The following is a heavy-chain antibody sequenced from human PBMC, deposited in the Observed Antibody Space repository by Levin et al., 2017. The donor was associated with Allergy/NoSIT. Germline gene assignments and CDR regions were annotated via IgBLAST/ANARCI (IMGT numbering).Heavy chain of an antibody. Sequence: PSETLSLTCTVSGGSVSSHHWTWIRQSPRKGLEFIGSVYYTGTTNYNPSLKSRVTISLDMSQNQFSLNLRYVTAADTAVYYCARASRGPVLLYYFDFWGQGIQVTVSS. CDR1: GGSVSSHH. D-gene: IGHD3-10*01. J-gene: IGHJ4*02. V-gene: IGHV4-59*02. CDR2: VYYTGTT. CDR3: ARASRGPVLLYYFDF.